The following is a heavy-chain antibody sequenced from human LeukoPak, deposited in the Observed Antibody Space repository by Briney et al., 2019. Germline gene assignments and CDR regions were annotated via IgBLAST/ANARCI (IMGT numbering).Heavy chain of an antibody. D-gene: IGHD1-26*01. Sequence: GGSLRLSCAASGFTFSGYGMNWVRQAPGKGLEWVSAITRSGVYTYYADSVKGRFTISRDNSKNTLYLQMKSLRAEDTAIYYCAKDQAVGAEFWFFDLWGRGTLITVSS. CDR1: GFTFSGYG. V-gene: IGHV3-23*01. J-gene: IGHJ2*01. CDR3: AKDQAVGAEFWFFDL. CDR2: ITRSGVYT.